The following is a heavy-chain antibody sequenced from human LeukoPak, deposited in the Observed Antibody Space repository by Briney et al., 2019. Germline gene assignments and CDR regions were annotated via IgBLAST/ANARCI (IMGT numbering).Heavy chain of an antibody. CDR3: AKTLGNCKSTSCYVFDY. J-gene: IGHJ4*02. Sequence: GGSLRLSCAASGFIFSSYSMNWVRQAPGKGLEWISHISSTSSTTHYADSVKGRFTISRDTSKNTVYLQMNSLRAEDTAVYYCAKTLGNCKSTSCYVFDYWGQGTLVTVSS. CDR2: ISSTSSTT. V-gene: IGHV3-48*01. D-gene: IGHD2-2*01. CDR1: GFIFSSYS.